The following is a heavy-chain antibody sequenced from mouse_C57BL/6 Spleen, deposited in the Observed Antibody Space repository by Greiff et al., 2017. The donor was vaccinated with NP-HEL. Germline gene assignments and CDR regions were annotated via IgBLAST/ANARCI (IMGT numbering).Heavy chain of an antibody. D-gene: IGHD3-2*02. V-gene: IGHV1-26*01. CDR2: INPNNGGT. CDR1: GYTFTDYY. Sequence: EVKVVESGPELVKPGASVKISCKASGYTFTDYYMNWVKQSHGKSLEWIGDINPNNGGTSYNQKFKGKATLTVDKSSSTAYMELRSLTSEDSAVYYCARHSGYVGPDAMDYWGQGTSGTVSS. J-gene: IGHJ4*01. CDR3: ARHSGYVGPDAMDY.